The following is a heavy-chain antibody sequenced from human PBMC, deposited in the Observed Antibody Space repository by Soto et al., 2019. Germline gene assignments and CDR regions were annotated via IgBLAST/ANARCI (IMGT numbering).Heavy chain of an antibody. CDR2: INPSGGST. D-gene: IGHD3-9*01. CDR1: GYTFTSYY. V-gene: IGHV1-46*01. Sequence: QVQLVQSGAEVKKPGASVKVSCKASGYTFTSYYMHWVRQAPGQGLEWMGIINPSGGSTSYAPKFQGRVTMTRDTSTSTVYMELSSLRSEDTAVYYCARDRGILTGYSIPSYYYYYGMDVWCQGTTVTVSS. CDR3: ARDRGILTGYSIPSYYYYYGMDV. J-gene: IGHJ6*02.